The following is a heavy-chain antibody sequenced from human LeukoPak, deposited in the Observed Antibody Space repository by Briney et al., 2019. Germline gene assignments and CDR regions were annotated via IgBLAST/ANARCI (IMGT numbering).Heavy chain of an antibody. V-gene: IGHV3-15*01. CDR2: IKSKTDGGTT. CDR3: TTEATGIEGFDY. CDR1: GFTFSNAW. D-gene: IGHD3-10*01. J-gene: IGHJ4*02. Sequence: GGSLRLSCAASGFTFSNAWMSWVRQAPGKGLEWVGRIKSKTDGGTTDYAAPVKGRFTISRDDSKNTLYLQMNSLKTEDTAVYYCTTEATGIEGFDYWGQGTLVTVSS.